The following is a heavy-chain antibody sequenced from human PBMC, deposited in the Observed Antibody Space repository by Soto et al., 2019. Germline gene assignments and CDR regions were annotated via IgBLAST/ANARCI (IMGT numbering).Heavy chain of an antibody. Sequence: GESLKISCKGSGYSFTSYWISWVRQMPGKGLEWMGRIDPSDSYTNYSPSFQGHVTISADKSISTAYLQWSSLKASDTAMYYCASLYSSGWDYYYGMDVWGQGTTVTVSS. CDR3: ASLYSSGWDYYYGMDV. D-gene: IGHD6-19*01. V-gene: IGHV5-10-1*01. CDR2: IDPSDSYT. CDR1: GYSFTSYW. J-gene: IGHJ6*02.